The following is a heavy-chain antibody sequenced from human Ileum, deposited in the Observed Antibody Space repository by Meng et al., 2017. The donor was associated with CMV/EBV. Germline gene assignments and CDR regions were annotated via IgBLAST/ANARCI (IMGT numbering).Heavy chain of an antibody. Sequence: SCAASGFAFSTYAMHWVRQAPGKGLDWVAFVSFNGENAYYADSLKGRFTISRDNSKSTLYLQMNSLRTEDTAVYYCATVPSRYVSDYWGQGTLVTVSS. CDR3: ATVPSRYVSDY. CDR2: VSFNGENA. D-gene: IGHD3-9*01. V-gene: IGHV3-30*04. CDR1: GFAFSTYA. J-gene: IGHJ4*01.